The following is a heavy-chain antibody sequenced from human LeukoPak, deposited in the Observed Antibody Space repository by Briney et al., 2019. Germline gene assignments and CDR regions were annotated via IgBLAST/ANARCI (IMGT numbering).Heavy chain of an antibody. Sequence: GGSLRLSCAASGFTFSSYAVSWVRQAPGKGLEWVSAISGSGGSTYYADSVKGRFTISRDNSKNTLYLQMNSLRAEDTAVYYCAMWGVVVVVAATHYWGQGTLVTVSS. J-gene: IGHJ4*02. CDR2: ISGSGGST. CDR3: AMWGVVVVVAATHY. V-gene: IGHV3-23*01. D-gene: IGHD2-15*01. CDR1: GFTFSSYA.